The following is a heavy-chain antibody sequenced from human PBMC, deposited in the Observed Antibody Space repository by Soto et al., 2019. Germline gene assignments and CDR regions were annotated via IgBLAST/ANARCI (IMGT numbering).Heavy chain of an antibody. V-gene: IGHV1-24*01. CDR2: FDPEDGET. Sequence: QVQLLQSGAEVKKPGASVKVSCKVSGHTLTELSMHWVRQAPGRGLEWVGGFDPEDGETIFEQKFQGRVTMTEDTSTDSTYMELTSLRSEDTAVYYCAAGGTRWLHSPFDYWGQGTLVTISS. CDR1: GHTLTELS. CDR3: AAGGTRWLHSPFDY. J-gene: IGHJ4*02. D-gene: IGHD1-1*01.